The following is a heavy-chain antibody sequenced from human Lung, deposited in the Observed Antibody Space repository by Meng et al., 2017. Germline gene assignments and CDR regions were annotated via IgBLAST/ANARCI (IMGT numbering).Heavy chain of an antibody. CDR3: ARVDYYGSGSRRFDP. CDR1: GGSFSDYY. D-gene: IGHD3-10*01. J-gene: IGHJ5*02. V-gene: IGHV4-34*01. Sequence: QVRLQQWGAGLLKPSETLSLSCVVSGGSFSDYYWSWIRQPPGKGLEWIGEINHSGGTNYNPSLESRATISVDTSQNNLSLKLSSVTAADSAVYYCARVDYYGSGSRRFDPWGQGTLVTVSS. CDR2: INHSGGT.